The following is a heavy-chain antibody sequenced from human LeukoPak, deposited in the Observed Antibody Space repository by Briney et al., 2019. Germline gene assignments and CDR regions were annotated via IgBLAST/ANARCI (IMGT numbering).Heavy chain of an antibody. CDR1: GGSISSGGYY. CDR3: ARDRRGSSDMDV. J-gene: IGHJ6*02. V-gene: IGHV4-31*03. CDR2: IYYSGST. Sequence: SETLSLTCTVSGGSISSGGYYWSWIRQHPGKGLEWIGYIYYSGSTYYNPSLKSRVTISVDTSKNQFSLKLSSVTAADTAVYYCARDRRGSSDMDVWGQGTTVTVSS. D-gene: IGHD3-16*01.